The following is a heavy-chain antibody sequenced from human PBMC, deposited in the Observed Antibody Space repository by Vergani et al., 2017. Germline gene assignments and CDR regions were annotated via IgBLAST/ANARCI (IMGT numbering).Heavy chain of an antibody. Sequence: QVQLEESGPGLVKPSETLSLTCTVSGGSFNTYYWSWIRQSPGKGLEWIGEINHSGSTNYNPSLKSRVTISVDTSKNQFSLKLSSVTAADTAVYYCARDTAMVKGLDYWGQGTLVTVSS. CDR2: INHSGST. CDR3: ARDTAMVKGLDY. CDR1: GGSFNTYY. D-gene: IGHD5-18*01. J-gene: IGHJ4*02. V-gene: IGHV4-59*08.